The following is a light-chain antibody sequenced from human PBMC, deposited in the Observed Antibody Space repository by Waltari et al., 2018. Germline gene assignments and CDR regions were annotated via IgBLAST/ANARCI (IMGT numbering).Light chain of an antibody. J-gene: IGKJ4*01. CDR1: QAIGNP. CDR2: GTS. CDR3: LQYKTYPLT. Sequence: DIQMTQSPSAMSASVGDRVTLTCRASQAIGNPLAWFQQKPGKVPKRLIYGTSSLQSGGPSRFSGSGSGTDFTLTISSLQPEDFATYYCLQYKTYPLTFGGGTKVDIK. V-gene: IGKV1-17*03.